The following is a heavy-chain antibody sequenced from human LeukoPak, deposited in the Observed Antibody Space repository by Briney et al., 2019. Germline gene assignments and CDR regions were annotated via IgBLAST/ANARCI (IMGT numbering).Heavy chain of an antibody. CDR3: VQEGPRGLAFDV. Sequence: PGGSLRPSCEASGVTFSSYVMSWVRQAPGKGPEWVSGISGSGGGTYYADFVKGRFAISRDNSKNTLYLQMNSLRAEDSALYYCVQEGPRGLAFDVWGQGTRVTVSS. J-gene: IGHJ3*01. V-gene: IGHV3-23*01. CDR1: GVTFSSYV. CDR2: ISGSGGGT.